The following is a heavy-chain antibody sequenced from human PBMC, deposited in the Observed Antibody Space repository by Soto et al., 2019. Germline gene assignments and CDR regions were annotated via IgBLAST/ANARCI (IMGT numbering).Heavy chain of an antibody. CDR2: MNPNSGNT. CDR1: GYTFTSYD. J-gene: IGHJ2*01. Sequence: QVQLVQSGAEVKKPGASVKVSCKASGYTFTSYDINWVRQATGQGLEWMGWMNPNSGNTGYAQKFQGRVTXTRXTXISTAYMELSSLRSEDTAVYYCARGLWDGEDWYFDLWGRGTLVTVSS. D-gene: IGHD3-10*01. V-gene: IGHV1-8*01. CDR3: ARGLWDGEDWYFDL.